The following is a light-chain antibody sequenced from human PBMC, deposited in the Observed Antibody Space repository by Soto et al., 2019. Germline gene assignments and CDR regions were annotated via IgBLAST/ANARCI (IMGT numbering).Light chain of an antibody. Sequence: IVLTQSPATLSVSPGERASLSCGASQNVFSNLAWYQQKPGQAPRLLIYGASTRATGVPARFSGSGSGTDFTLTISRLEPEDFAVYYCQQYGSSGTFGQGTKVDIK. J-gene: IGKJ1*01. CDR1: QNVFSN. CDR3: QQYGSSGT. V-gene: IGKV3-20*01. CDR2: GAS.